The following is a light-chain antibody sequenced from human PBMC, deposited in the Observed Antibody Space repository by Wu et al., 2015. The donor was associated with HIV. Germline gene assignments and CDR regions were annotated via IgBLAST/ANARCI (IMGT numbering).Light chain of an antibody. V-gene: IGKV3-15*01. CDR2: GAS. Sequence: EIVMTQSPATLYVSPGERATLSCRASQSVKSDLAWYQQKPGQSPRLLIYGASTRALGIPARFSGSGSGTDFTLIINNMQSEDFAVYYCQQYNNGPQTFGQGTKVEIK. J-gene: IGKJ1*01. CDR1: QSVKSD. CDR3: QQYNNGPQT.